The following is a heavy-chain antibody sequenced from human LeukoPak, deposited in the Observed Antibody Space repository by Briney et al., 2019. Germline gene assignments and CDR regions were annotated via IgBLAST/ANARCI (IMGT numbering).Heavy chain of an antibody. J-gene: IGHJ4*02. CDR2: INWNGGST. Sequence: GGSLRLSCAASGFKFDDYGMSWVRQAPGKGLEWVSGINWNGGSTGYADSVKGRFTISRDNAKNSLFLQMNSLRDEDTAVYSCAREAYWGSSGKGFDSWGQGTLVIVSS. CDR3: AREAYWGSSGKGFDS. D-gene: IGHD7-27*01. V-gene: IGHV3-20*04. CDR1: GFKFDDYG.